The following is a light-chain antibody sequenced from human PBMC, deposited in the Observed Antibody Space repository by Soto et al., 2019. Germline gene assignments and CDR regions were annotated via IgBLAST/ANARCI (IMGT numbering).Light chain of an antibody. V-gene: IGLV1-44*01. CDR3: AAWADSLKGPV. CDR2: SNN. Sequence: QPVLTQPPSASGTPGQTVTISCSGSSSDIARNTVNWYQQLPGTAPKLLIYSNNQRPSGVSDRFSGSKSGASASLAISGLQSEDEADYYCAAWADSLKGPVFGGGTKVTVL. CDR1: SSDIARNT. J-gene: IGLJ2*01.